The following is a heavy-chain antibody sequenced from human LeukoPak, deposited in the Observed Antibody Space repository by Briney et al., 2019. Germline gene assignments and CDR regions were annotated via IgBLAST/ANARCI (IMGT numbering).Heavy chain of an antibody. CDR2: INHSGST. CDR1: GGSFSGYY. CDR3: ARWLRAYFDY. Sequence: NPSETLSLTCAVYGGSFSGYYWSWIRQPPGKGLEWIGEINHSGSTNYNPSLKSRVTISVDTSKNQFSLKLSSVTAADTAVYYCARWLRAYFDYWGQGTLVTVSS. J-gene: IGHJ4*02. V-gene: IGHV4-34*01. D-gene: IGHD5-12*01.